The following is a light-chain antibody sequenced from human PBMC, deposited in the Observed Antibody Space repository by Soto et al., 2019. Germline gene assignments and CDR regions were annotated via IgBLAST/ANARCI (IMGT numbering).Light chain of an antibody. V-gene: IGKV1-39*01. J-gene: IGKJ1*01. CDR2: YAS. Sequence: DIHMTQSPSSLSASVGVRVTITCRASRSINTHVNWYQQRPGKAPELLINYASILHTVVPSRFCGSGSVTDFTFTINNLLPEDFAIYYCQQTYSTPRTFGQGTKVDIK. CDR3: QQTYSTPRT. CDR1: RSINTH.